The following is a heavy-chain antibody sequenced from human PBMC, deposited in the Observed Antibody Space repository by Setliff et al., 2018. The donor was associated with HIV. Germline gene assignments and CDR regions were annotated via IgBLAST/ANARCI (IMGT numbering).Heavy chain of an antibody. CDR2: TYYTGNT. Sequence: SETLSLTCTVSGGSVKTIGFYWGWVRQAPGKGLEWIGSTYYTGNTYYNPSFKSRVTISVDTSTNQFSLRLTSVTASDTAVYFCARHYQDYVFDNWGRGTLVTVSS. V-gene: IGHV4-39*01. CDR1: GGSVKTIGFY. D-gene: IGHD4-17*01. CDR3: ARHYQDYVFDN. J-gene: IGHJ4*02.